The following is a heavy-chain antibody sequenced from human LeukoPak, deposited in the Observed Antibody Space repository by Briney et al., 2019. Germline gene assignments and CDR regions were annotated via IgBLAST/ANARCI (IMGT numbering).Heavy chain of an antibody. D-gene: IGHD3-10*01. Sequence: SETLSLTCTVSGGSISNYYWSWIRQPPGKGLEWIGYIYYSGSTNYNPSLKSRVTISVDTSKNQFSLKLSSVTAADTAVYYCARVMVRGVIPWFDPWGQGTLVTVSS. V-gene: IGHV4-59*01. CDR1: GGSISNYY. CDR3: ARVMVRGVIPWFDP. J-gene: IGHJ5*02. CDR2: IYYSGST.